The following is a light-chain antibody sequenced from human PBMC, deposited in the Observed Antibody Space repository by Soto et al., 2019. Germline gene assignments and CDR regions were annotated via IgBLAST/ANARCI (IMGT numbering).Light chain of an antibody. CDR2: RSS. V-gene: IGKV1-5*03. J-gene: IGKJ1*01. Sequence: IQMTQSPSTLTASVGDRVTITCRASQNVDSWLAWYQQKPGKAPKLLIYRSSSLESGVPSRFSGSGSGTEFTLTVSGLQPDDFATYYCQQYSHYPWTFGQGTKVEIK. CDR3: QQYSHYPWT. CDR1: QNVDSW.